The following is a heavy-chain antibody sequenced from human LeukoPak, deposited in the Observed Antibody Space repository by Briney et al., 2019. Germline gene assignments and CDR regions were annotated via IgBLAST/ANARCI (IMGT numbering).Heavy chain of an antibody. Sequence: PSETLSLTCNVSGGSVNGGSYYWSWIRQPPGKGLEWIGYGYYTGGTNYNASLKSRVTISVDTSRKQFSLKLSSVTAADTAVYYCARASSTYFDSWGQGALVTVSS. CDR3: ARASSTYFDS. CDR2: GYYTGGT. J-gene: IGHJ4*02. V-gene: IGHV4-61*01. D-gene: IGHD1-1*01. CDR1: GGSVNGGSYY.